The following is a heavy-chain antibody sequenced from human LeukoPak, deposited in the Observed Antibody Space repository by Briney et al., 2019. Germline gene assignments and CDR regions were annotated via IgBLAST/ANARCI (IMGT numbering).Heavy chain of an antibody. CDR3: AKNPYEYYFDY. D-gene: IGHD5-12*01. CDR2: INPNNGDT. CDR1: GYTFTGYY. J-gene: IGHJ4*02. V-gene: IGHV1-2*02. Sequence: ASVKVPCKASGYTFTGYYMHWLRQAPGQGLEWMGWINPNNGDTNYAQKFQGRVTMTRDTSIRTAYLEVSGLRSDDTAVYYCAKNPYEYYFDYWGQGTLVTVSS.